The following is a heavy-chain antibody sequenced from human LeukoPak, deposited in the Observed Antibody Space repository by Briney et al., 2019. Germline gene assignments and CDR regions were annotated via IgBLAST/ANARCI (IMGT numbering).Heavy chain of an antibody. Sequence: GGSLRLSCAASGFTFSSYGMHWVRQAPGKGLEWVTFIRHDGRNKYYADSLKGRFTISRDNSKNTLNLQMNSLRAEDTAVYYCATSKYSGSYWGQGTLVTVSS. CDR3: ATSKYSGSY. J-gene: IGHJ4*02. V-gene: IGHV3-30*02. CDR2: IRHDGRNK. CDR1: GFTFSSYG. D-gene: IGHD1-26*01.